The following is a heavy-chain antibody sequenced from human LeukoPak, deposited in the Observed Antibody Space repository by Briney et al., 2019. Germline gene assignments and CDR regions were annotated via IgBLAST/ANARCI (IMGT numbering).Heavy chain of an antibody. CDR2: FDPEDGET. D-gene: IGHD3-22*01. J-gene: IGHJ4*02. Sequence: GASVKVSCKVSGYTLTELSMHWVRQAPGKGLEWMGGFDPEDGETIYAQKFQGRVTMTEDTSTDTAYMELSSLRSEDTAVYYCATNLVPFDSSGYYVDYWGQGTLVTVSS. V-gene: IGHV1-24*01. CDR1: GYTLTELS. CDR3: ATNLVPFDSSGYYVDY.